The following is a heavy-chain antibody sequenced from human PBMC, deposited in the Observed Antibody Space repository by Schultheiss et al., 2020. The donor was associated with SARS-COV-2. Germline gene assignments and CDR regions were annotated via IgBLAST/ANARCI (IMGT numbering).Heavy chain of an antibody. V-gene: IGHV3-66*01. Sequence: GGSLRLSCAASGFTFSNAWMSWVRQAPGKGLEWVSVIYSGGSTYYADSVKGRFTISRDNSKNTLYLQMNSLRDEDTAVYYCARGDGSGSYYFDYYYGMDVWGQGTTVTVSS. D-gene: IGHD3-10*01. CDR2: IYSGGST. CDR1: GFTFSNAW. J-gene: IGHJ6*02. CDR3: ARGDGSGSYYFDYYYGMDV.